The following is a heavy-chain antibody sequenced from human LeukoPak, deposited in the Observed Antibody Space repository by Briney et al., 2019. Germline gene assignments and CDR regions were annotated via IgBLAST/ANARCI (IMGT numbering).Heavy chain of an antibody. Sequence: PGGSLRLSCAASGFTFSSFAMTWVRQAPGKGLEWVSGISGSGGSTYYADSVKGRFTVSRDNSQNTLYLQMNSLRAEDTAVYYCAKDWYYYDHWGQGTLVTVSS. CDR2: ISGSGGST. CDR1: GFTFSSFA. D-gene: IGHD1-14*01. J-gene: IGHJ4*02. V-gene: IGHV3-23*01. CDR3: AKDWYYYDH.